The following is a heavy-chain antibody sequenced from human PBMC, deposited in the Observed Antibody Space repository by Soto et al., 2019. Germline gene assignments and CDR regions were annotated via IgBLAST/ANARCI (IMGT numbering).Heavy chain of an antibody. D-gene: IGHD6-19*01. CDR3: AKDRAAVTGAYYYYGMDV. V-gene: IGHV3-43*01. CDR1: GFTFDDYT. Sequence: EVQLVESGGVVVQPGGSLRLSCAASGFTFDDYTMHWVRQALGKGLEWVSLISWDGGSTYYADSVKGRFIISRDNSKNSLYLQMNSLRTEDTALYYCAKDRAAVTGAYYYYGMDVWGQGTTVTVSS. CDR2: ISWDGGST. J-gene: IGHJ6*02.